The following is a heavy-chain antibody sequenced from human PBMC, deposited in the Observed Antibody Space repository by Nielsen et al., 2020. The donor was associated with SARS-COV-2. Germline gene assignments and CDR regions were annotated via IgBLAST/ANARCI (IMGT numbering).Heavy chain of an antibody. V-gene: IGHV4-31*03. CDR3: ARAATGGRITIFGVVIIGAFDI. D-gene: IGHD3-3*01. CDR1: GGSISSGGYY. J-gene: IGHJ3*02. Sequence: LRLSCTVSGGSISSGGYYWSWIRQHPGKGLEWIGYIYYSGSTYYNPSLKSRVTISVDTSKNQFSLKLSSVTAADTAVYYCARAATGGRITIFGVVIIGAFDIWGQGTMVTVSS. CDR2: IYYSGST.